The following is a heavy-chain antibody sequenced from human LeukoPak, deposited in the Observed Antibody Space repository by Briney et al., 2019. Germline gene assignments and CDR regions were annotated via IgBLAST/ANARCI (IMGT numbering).Heavy chain of an antibody. CDR1: GPIFDDHA. V-gene: IGHV3-9*01. CDR2: ISWNSGSV. Sequence: GGSLRLSCVASGPIFDDHAMYWVRQVPGKGLEWVSRISWNSGSVGYADSVKGRFTISRDNAKNSLYLQMNSLRPEDTALYYCAKGIFGVALGYWGQGTLVTVSS. CDR3: AKGIFGVALGY. J-gene: IGHJ4*02. D-gene: IGHD3-3*01.